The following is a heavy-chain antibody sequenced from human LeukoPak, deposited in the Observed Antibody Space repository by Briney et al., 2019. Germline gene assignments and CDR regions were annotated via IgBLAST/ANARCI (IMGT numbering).Heavy chain of an antibody. V-gene: IGHV3-66*01. J-gene: IGHJ6*02. Sequence: GGSLRLSCAASGFTVSSNYMSWVRQAPGKGLEWVSVIYSGGSTYYADSVKGRFTISRDNSKNTLYLQMNSLRAEGTAVYYCVASDFWSGSYGMDVWGQGTTVTVSS. CDR3: VASDFWSGSYGMDV. D-gene: IGHD3-3*01. CDR2: IYSGGST. CDR1: GFTVSSNY.